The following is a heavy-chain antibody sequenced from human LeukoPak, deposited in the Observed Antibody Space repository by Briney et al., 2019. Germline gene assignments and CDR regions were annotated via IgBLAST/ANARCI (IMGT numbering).Heavy chain of an antibody. CDR3: ARIRNPSGRYYFDS. D-gene: IGHD1-26*01. J-gene: IGHJ4*02. Sequence: SGPTLVNPTQTLTLTCTFSGFSLSTSGMCVNWIRQPPGKALEWLARIDWGDDKYYSTSLKTRLTISKDTSKNQVVLTMTNMDPVDTATYYCARIRNPSGRYYFDSWGQGTLVTVSS. V-gene: IGHV2-70*11. CDR2: IDWGDDK. CDR1: GFSLSTSGMC.